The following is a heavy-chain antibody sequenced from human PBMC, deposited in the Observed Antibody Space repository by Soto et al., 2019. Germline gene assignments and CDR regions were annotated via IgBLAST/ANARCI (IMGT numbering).Heavy chain of an antibody. Sequence: ASVKVSCKASGFTFTSSAMQWVRQARGQRLEWIGWIVVGSGNTNYAQKFQERVTITRDMSTSTAYMELSSLRSEDTAVYYCAAAPHSGSYYYYYYGMDVWGQGTTVTVSS. CDR1: GFTFTSSA. J-gene: IGHJ6*02. D-gene: IGHD1-26*01. CDR3: AAAPHSGSYYYYYYGMDV. CDR2: IVVGSGNT. V-gene: IGHV1-58*02.